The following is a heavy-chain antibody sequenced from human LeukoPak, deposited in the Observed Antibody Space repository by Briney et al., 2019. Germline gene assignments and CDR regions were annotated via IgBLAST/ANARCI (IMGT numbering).Heavy chain of an antibody. CDR3: ARGTYYYDSSGYYYVLPHDY. D-gene: IGHD3-22*01. V-gene: IGHV4-34*01. J-gene: IGHJ4*02. CDR1: GGSFSGYY. Sequence: SETLSLTCAVYGGSFSGYYWSWIRQPPGKGLEWIGEINHSGSTNYNPSLKSRVTISVDTSKNQFSLKLSSVTAADTAVYYCARGTYYYDSSGYYYVLPHDYWGQGTLVTVSS. CDR2: INHSGST.